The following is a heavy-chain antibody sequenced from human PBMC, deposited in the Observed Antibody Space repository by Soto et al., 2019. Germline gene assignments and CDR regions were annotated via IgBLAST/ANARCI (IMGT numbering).Heavy chain of an antibody. D-gene: IGHD5-18*01. CDR2: IYYSGST. Sequence: SETLSLTCTESGCAISSSSYYWSWKRQHPGKGLEWIGSIYYSGSTYYNPSLKSRVTISVDTSKNQFSLKLSSVTAADTAVYYCACIFSGGYGYGFYYYGMDVWGQGTTVT. J-gene: IGHJ6*02. CDR1: GCAISSSSYY. V-gene: IGHV4-39*01. CDR3: ACIFSGGYGYGFYYYGMDV.